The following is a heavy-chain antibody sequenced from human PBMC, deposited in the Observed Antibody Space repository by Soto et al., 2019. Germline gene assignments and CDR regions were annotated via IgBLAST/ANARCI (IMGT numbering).Heavy chain of an antibody. V-gene: IGHV1-69*01. CDR3: AVSYGGNNDGMDV. CDR2: IIPIFGTA. D-gene: IGHD2-15*01. CDR1: GGTFSSYA. J-gene: IGHJ6*02. Sequence: QVQLGQSGAEVKKPGSSVKVSGKSSGGTFSSYAISWVRQAPGQGLEWTGGIIPIFGTANYAQKFQGRVTITADEYTSTAYRELSSLISENTAVYYWAVSYGGNNDGMDVWCQGGTGTVS.